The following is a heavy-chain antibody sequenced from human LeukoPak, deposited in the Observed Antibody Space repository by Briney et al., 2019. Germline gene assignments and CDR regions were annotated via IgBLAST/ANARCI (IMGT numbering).Heavy chain of an antibody. D-gene: IGHD1-26*01. V-gene: IGHV4-59*08. Sequence: SETLSLTCTVSGASITAYYWTWIRQPPGKGLEWIGNIFHSGSTDYNPSLKSRLTISLDTSKNQFSLKLSSVTAADTAVYYCASVDSATYFGIIDYWGQGTLVTVSS. CDR1: GASITAYY. CDR3: ASVDSATYFGIIDY. CDR2: IFHSGST. J-gene: IGHJ4*02.